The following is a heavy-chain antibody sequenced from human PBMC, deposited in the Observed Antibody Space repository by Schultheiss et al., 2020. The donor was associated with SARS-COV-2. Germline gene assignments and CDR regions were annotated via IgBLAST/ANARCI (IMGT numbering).Heavy chain of an antibody. CDR2: ISWNSGSI. V-gene: IGHV3-9*01. CDR3: ARDKGL. J-gene: IGHJ4*02. CDR1: GFTFDDYA. Sequence: SLKISCAASGFTFDDYAMHWVRQAPGKGLEWVSGISWNSGSIGYADSVKGRFTISRHNSKNTLYLQMNSLRAEDTAVYYCARDKGLWGQGTLVTVSS.